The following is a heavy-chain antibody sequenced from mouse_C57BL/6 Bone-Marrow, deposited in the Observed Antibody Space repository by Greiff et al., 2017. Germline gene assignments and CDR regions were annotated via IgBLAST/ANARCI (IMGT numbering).Heavy chain of an antibody. CDR3: AREFFYYYGSSGYFDG. V-gene: IGHV14-2*01. D-gene: IGHD1-1*01. Sequence: VQLKQSGAELVKPGASVKLSCTASGFNIKDYYMHWVKQRTEQGLEWIGRIDPEDGEPKYAPKFQGKATITADTSSNTAYLQISSLTSEDTAVYYCAREFFYYYGSSGYFDGWGTGTTVTVSS. J-gene: IGHJ1*03. CDR1: GFNIKDYY. CDR2: IDPEDGEP.